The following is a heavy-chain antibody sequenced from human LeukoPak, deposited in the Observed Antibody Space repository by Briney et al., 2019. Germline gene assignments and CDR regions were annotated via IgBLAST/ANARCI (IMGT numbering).Heavy chain of an antibody. CDR1: GYTFTDYY. CDR3: ARANFLYCSSSTCLFDY. CDR2: INPNDGDT. Sequence: ASVKVSCKASGYTFTDYYMHWVRQAPGQGFEWMGWINPNDGDTNYAKKFQGRVTMTRDTSMSTAHMEVSRLRSDDTAVYYCARANFLYCSSSTCLFDYWGQGTLVTVSS. J-gene: IGHJ4*02. V-gene: IGHV1-2*02. D-gene: IGHD2-2*01.